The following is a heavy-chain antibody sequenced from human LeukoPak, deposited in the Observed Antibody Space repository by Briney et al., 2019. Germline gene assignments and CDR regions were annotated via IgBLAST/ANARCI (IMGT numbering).Heavy chain of an antibody. CDR2: ILSDGANR. V-gene: IGHV3-33*08. Sequence: PGGSLRLSCAASGFTFSRNAMNWVRQAPGKGLEWVAIILSDGANRYYADAVKGRFDISRDNSKKMLYLQMNSLRAEDTAIYYCARDRVVINPGYFFDLWGRGMTVTVSS. CDR3: ARDRVVINPGYFFDL. D-gene: IGHD3-22*01. J-gene: IGHJ2*01. CDR1: GFTFSRNA.